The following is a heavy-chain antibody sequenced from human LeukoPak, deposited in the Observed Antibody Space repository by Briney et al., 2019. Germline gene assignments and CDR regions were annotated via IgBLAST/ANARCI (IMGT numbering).Heavy chain of an antibody. CDR3: ARALASGSSAFDY. CDR1: GFTFSTYS. J-gene: IGHJ4*02. Sequence: GGSLRLSCAASGFTFSTYSMNWVRQAPGKGLEWVSYISRSSSTIYYADSVKGRFTISRDNAKNSLYLQMNSLRDEDTAVYYCARALASGSSAFDYWGQGTLVTVSS. V-gene: IGHV3-48*02. CDR2: ISRSSSTI. D-gene: IGHD1-26*01.